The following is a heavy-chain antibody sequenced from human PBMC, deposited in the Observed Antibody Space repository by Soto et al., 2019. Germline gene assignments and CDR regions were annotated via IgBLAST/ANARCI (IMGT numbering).Heavy chain of an antibody. D-gene: IGHD3-3*01. V-gene: IGHV1-18*01. J-gene: IGHJ4*02. CDR2: ISAYNGNT. Sequence: QVQLVQSGAEVKKPGASVKVSCKDSGYTFTSYGISWVRQAPGQGLEWMGWISAYNGNTNYAQKLQGRVTMTTDTSTSTAYMELRSLRSDDTAVYYFARDPDTIFGVVTENFDYWGQGTLATVSS. CDR3: ARDPDTIFGVVTENFDY. CDR1: GYTFTSYG.